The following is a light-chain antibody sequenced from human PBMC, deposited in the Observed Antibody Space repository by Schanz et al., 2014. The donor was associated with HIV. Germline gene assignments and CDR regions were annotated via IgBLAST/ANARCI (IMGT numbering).Light chain of an antibody. CDR2: GAS. Sequence: EVVLTQSPGTLSLSPGERATLSCRASQNFTSGYLAWYQQRPGQAPRLLIYGASSRATGIPDRFSGSGSGTDFTLTISRLEPDDFAIYYCQQYDTFPYTFGQGTKLDIQ. CDR3: QQYDTFPYT. V-gene: IGKV3-20*01. CDR1: QNFTSGY. J-gene: IGKJ2*01.